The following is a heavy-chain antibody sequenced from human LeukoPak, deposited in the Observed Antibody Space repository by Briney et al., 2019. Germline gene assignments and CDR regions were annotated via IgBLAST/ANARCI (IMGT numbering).Heavy chain of an antibody. D-gene: IGHD3-16*01. CDR2: IYPGDSDT. Sequence: ESLKISGKGSGYSVTRDWIGWVRQMPGKGLEWMGSIYPGDSDTTCSRCFQGQVTISADKSVTTAYLHMISLKASDSAMYYCARVWGRYLSYHYAYWGHGTLVTASS. CDR3: ARVWGRYLSYHYAY. CDR1: GYSVTRDW. V-gene: IGHV5-51*01. J-gene: IGHJ4*01.